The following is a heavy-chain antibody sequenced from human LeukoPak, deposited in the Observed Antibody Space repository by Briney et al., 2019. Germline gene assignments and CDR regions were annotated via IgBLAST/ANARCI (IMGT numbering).Heavy chain of an antibody. CDR1: GFTFSSYW. V-gene: IGHV3-7*03. Sequence: GGSLILSCAASGFTFSSYWMSWVRQAPGKGLEWVANIKQDGSEKYYVDSVKGRFTNSRDNAKNSLYLQMNSLRAEDTAVYYCARLGEQWLVLDYWGQGTLVTVSS. CDR3: ARLGEQWLVLDY. D-gene: IGHD6-19*01. J-gene: IGHJ4*02. CDR2: IKQDGSEK.